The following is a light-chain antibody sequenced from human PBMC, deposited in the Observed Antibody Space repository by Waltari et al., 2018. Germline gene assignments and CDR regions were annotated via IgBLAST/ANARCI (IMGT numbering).Light chain of an antibody. Sequence: QSILTQPPSASGTPGRPVTISCSGSTSNAGATSVCWYQHLPGTTPNLLSFGNNQRPSGVPDRFSGSKSGTSASLAIRGLRSEDEADYYCATWDDRLTAVFGGGTKLTVL. CDR2: GNN. J-gene: IGLJ2*01. CDR1: TSNAGATS. V-gene: IGLV1-47*01. CDR3: ATWDDRLTAV.